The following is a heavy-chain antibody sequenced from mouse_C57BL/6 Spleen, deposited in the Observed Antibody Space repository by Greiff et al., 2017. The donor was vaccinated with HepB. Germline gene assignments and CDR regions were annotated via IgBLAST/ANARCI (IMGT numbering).Heavy chain of an antibody. CDR2: ISYDGSN. CDR1: GYSITSGYY. V-gene: IGHV3-6*01. D-gene: IGHD1-1*01. J-gene: IGHJ1*03. CDR3: ARDRYYGSRGYFDV. Sequence: VQLQQSGPGLVKPSQSLSLTCSVTGYSITSGYYWNWIRQFPGNKLEWMGYISYDGSNNYNPSLKNRISITRDTSKNQFFLKLNSVTTEDTATYYCARDRYYGSRGYFDVWGTGTTVTVSS.